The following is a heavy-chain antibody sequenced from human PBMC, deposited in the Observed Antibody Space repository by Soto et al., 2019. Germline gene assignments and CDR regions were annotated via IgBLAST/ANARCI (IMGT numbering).Heavy chain of an antibody. D-gene: IGHD1-26*01. J-gene: IGHJ6*02. CDR1: GFTFSSYE. Sequence: GGSLRLSCAASGFTFSSYEMNWVRQAPGKGLEWVSYISSSGSTIYYADSVKGRFTISRDNAKNSLYLQMNSLRAEDTAVYYCASSFTILRWELLLPLYGMDVWGQGTTVTVSS. CDR3: ASSFTILRWELLLPLYGMDV. CDR2: ISSSGSTI. V-gene: IGHV3-48*03.